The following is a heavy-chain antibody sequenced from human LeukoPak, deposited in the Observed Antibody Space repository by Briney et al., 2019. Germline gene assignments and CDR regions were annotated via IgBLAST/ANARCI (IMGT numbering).Heavy chain of an antibody. CDR2: IYPGDSDT. V-gene: IGHV5-51*01. CDR1: GYSFTNYW. Sequence: GESLKISCKGSGYSFTNYWIGWVRQMPGKGLEWMGIIYPGDSDTRYSPSFQGQVTISADKSISTAYLQWSSLKASDTAMYYCARHYYDYVWGSYGIDYWGQGTLVTVSS. CDR3: ARHYYDYVWGSYGIDY. J-gene: IGHJ4*02. D-gene: IGHD3-16*01.